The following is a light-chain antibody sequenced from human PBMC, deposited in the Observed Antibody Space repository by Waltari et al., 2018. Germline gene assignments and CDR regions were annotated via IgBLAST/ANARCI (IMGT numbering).Light chain of an antibody. V-gene: IGLV1-47*01. CDR3: AAWDDTLSAVL. J-gene: IGLJ3*02. CDR2: RTN. CDR1: RYNIGINY. Sequence: QSVLTQPPSASGTPGQRVTISCSGSRYNIGINYVYWYPHLPGTTPKLLIYRTNQRPSGVPDRFSGSKSGTSASLAISGLRSEDEADYYCAAWDDTLSAVLFGGGTNLTVL.